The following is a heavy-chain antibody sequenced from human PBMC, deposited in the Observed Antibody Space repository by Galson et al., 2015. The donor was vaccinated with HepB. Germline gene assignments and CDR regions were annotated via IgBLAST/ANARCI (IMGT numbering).Heavy chain of an antibody. D-gene: IGHD2-21*02. CDR3: ARLSSYCRSADCYNPRGHFDF. V-gene: IGHV1-3*03. CDR1: GYTFTNYA. CDR2: ITAENGNT. J-gene: IGHJ4*02. Sequence: SVKVSCKASGYTFTNYAIHWVRQAPGQRLEWMGWITAENGNTKYSQEFQDRVTITRDTSASTVDMELRSLRSEDTAVYYCARLSSYCRSADCYNPRGHFDFWGLGTLVTVSS.